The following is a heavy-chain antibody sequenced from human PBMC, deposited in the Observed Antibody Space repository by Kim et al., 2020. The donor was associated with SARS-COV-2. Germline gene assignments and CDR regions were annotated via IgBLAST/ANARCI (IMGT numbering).Heavy chain of an antibody. CDR1: GYTFSNNG. Sequence: ASVKVSCKASGYTFSNNGIDWVRRAPGQRLEWMGWINIGNGNTEYSEKFYDRLTITRDTSASASYLELSRLTSEDSGVYYCARGGPCSGSGSPFDYWGQGTLVIVSS. J-gene: IGHJ4*02. CDR2: INIGNGNT. D-gene: IGHD3-10*01. V-gene: IGHV1-3*04. CDR3: ARGGPCSGSGSPFDY.